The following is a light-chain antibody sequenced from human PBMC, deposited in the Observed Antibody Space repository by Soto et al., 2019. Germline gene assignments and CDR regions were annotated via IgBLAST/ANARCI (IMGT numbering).Light chain of an antibody. CDR2: GNS. CDR3: QSYDSSLSGVV. V-gene: IGLV1-40*01. Sequence: QAVVTQSPSVSGAPGQRVTISCTGSSSNIGAGYDVHWYQQLPRTAPKLLIYGNSNRPSGVPDRFSGSKSGTSASLAITGLQAEDEADYYCQSYDSSLSGVVFGGGTKLTVL. J-gene: IGLJ2*01. CDR1: SSNIGAGYD.